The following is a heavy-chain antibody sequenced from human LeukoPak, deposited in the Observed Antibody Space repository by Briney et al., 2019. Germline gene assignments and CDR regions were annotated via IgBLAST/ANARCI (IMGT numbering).Heavy chain of an antibody. J-gene: IGHJ4*02. CDR2: VDPEDGRT. CDR3: ATVAMLSTALYFDQ. V-gene: IGHV1-69-2*01. Sequence: VKLACKASGYTFIHYHMHWVRQAPGKALECMGRVDPEDGRTIYAERFRDRVTITADRSTDTVYLEVTRLNSDDTAVYFCATVAMLSTALYFDQWGQGTGVPVSS. D-gene: IGHD2-8*01. CDR1: GYTFIHYH.